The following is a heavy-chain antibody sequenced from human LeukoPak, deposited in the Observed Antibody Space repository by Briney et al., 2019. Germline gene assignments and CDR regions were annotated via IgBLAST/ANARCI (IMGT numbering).Heavy chain of an antibody. CDR2: IYYSGST. CDR3: ARAAVGATVDY. D-gene: IGHD1-26*01. V-gene: IGHV4-59*01. CDR1: GGSISSYY. J-gene: IGHJ4*02. Sequence: SETLSLTCTVSGGSISSYYWSWIRQPPGKGLEWIGYIYYSGSTNYNPSLKSRVTISVDTSKNQSSLKLSSVTAADTAVYYCARAAVGATVDYWGQGTVVTVSS.